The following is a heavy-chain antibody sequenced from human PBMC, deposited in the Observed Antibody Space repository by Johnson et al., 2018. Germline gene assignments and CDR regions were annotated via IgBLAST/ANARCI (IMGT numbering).Heavy chain of an antibody. Sequence: EVQLVESGGVVVQPGGSXRLSCAASGFTFDDYTMHWVRQAPGKGLEWVSLISWAGGSTYYANSVKGRFTISRDNSKNPLYLQMGSRRDEEMAVYYCARGGNSDAFDIWGQGTMVTVSS. V-gene: IGHV3-43*01. CDR2: ISWAGGST. J-gene: IGHJ3*02. D-gene: IGHD4-23*01. CDR3: ARGGNSDAFDI. CDR1: GFTFDDYT.